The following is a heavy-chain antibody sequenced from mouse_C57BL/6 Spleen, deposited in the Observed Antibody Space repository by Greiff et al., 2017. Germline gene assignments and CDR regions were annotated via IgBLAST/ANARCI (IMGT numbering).Heavy chain of an antibody. J-gene: IGHJ4*01. Sequence: QVQLQQSGPGLVQPSQSLSITCTVSGFSLTSYGVHWVRQSPGKGLEWLGVIWRGGSTDYNAAFISRLSISKDNSKSQVFFKMNSLQADDTAIYYCARELRKAMDYWGQGTSVTVSS. V-gene: IGHV2-2*01. CDR2: IWRGGST. CDR3: ARELRKAMDY. CDR1: GFSLTSYG. D-gene: IGHD1-1*01.